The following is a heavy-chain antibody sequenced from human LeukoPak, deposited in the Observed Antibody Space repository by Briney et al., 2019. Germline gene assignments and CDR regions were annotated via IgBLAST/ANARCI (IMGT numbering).Heavy chain of an antibody. CDR3: ARVIAAAEVYYYMDV. J-gene: IGHJ6*03. D-gene: IGHD6-13*01. CDR1: GFTFSRYE. CDR2: IYYSGST. V-gene: IGHV4-39*07. Sequence: PGGSLRLSCAASGFTFSRYEMNWVRQPPGKGLEWIGSIYYSGSTYYNPSLKSRVTISVDTSKNQFSLKLSSVTAADTAVYYCARVIAAAEVYYYMDVWGKGTTVTVSS.